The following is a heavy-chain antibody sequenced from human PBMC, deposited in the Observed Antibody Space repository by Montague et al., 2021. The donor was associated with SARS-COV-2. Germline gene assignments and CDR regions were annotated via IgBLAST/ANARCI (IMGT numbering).Heavy chain of an antibody. V-gene: IGHV4-30-4*08. CDR1: LHCSSRGTQS. CDR2: PYYSWST. D-gene: IGHD2-2*01. J-gene: IGHJ6*02. Sequence: TLSLTCAGDLHCSSRGTQSWIWIAHVRATVPMGTRLPYYSWSTYYNPSLKSRVTISVDTSKNQFSLKLSSVTAADTAVYYCARGGDIVVVPAAIRDYYYYGMDVWGQGTTVTVSS. CDR3: ARGGDIVVVPAAIRDYYYYGMDV.